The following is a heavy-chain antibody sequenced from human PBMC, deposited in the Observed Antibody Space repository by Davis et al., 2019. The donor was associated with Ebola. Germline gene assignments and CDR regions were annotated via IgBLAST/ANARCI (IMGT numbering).Heavy chain of an antibody. CDR3: ARGGILWFGELMYYYYGMDV. Sequence: GESLKISCKGSGYTFTSYDINWVRQATGQGLEWMGWMNPNSGNTGYAQKFQGRVTMTRNTSISTAYMELSSLRSEDTAVYYCARGGILWFGELMYYYYGMDVWGKGTTVTVSS. D-gene: IGHD3-10*01. V-gene: IGHV1-8*01. CDR2: MNPNSGNT. CDR1: GYTFTSYD. J-gene: IGHJ6*04.